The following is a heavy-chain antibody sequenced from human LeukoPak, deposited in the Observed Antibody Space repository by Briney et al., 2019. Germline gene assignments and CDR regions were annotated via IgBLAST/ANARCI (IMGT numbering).Heavy chain of an antibody. CDR1: GFTFSSYS. Sequence: GGSLRLSCAASGFTFSSYSMNWVRQAPGKGLEWVSSISCSSSCIYYADSVKGRFTISRDNAKNSLYLQMNSLRAEDTAVYYCAVWLAHGELYYWGQGTLVTVSS. V-gene: IGHV3-21*01. D-gene: IGHD3-10*01. CDR2: ISCSSSCI. J-gene: IGHJ4*02. CDR3: AVWLAHGELYY.